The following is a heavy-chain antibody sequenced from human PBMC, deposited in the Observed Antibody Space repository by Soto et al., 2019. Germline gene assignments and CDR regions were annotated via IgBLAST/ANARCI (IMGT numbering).Heavy chain of an antibody. CDR1: GGSFSGYY. V-gene: IGHV4-34*01. CDR3: ARGSSSSWYRGVDYYYYGMDV. D-gene: IGHD6-13*01. J-gene: IGHJ6*02. Sequence: PSETLSLTCAVSGGSFSGYYWSWIRQPPGKGLEWIGEINHSGSTNYNPSLKSRVTISVDTSKNQFSLKLSPVTAADTAVYYCARGSSSSWYRGVDYYYYGMDVWGQGTTVTVSS. CDR2: INHSGST.